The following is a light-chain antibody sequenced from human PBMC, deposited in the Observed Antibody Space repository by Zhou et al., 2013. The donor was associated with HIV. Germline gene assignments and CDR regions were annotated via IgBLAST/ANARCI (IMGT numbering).Light chain of an antibody. J-gene: IGKJ5*01. CDR2: GSS. CDR3: QQSHSSPPT. CDR1: QSINSY. Sequence: DIQMTQSPSSLSASIGDRVTITCRASQSINSYLNWYQHKPGKAPKLLIYGSSNLQSGVPSRFSGSGSGTEFTLSINSLQPEDFATYYCQQSHSSPPTFGQGTR. V-gene: IGKV1-39*01.